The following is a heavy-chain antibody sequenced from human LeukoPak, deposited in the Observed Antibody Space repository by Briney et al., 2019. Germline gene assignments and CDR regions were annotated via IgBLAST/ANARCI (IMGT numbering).Heavy chain of an antibody. CDR1: GFTFSSYW. CDR3: ARAPYCIGGSCRFDY. V-gene: IGHV3-7*03. J-gene: IGHJ4*02. Sequence: QSGGSLRLSCAASGFTFSSYWMSWVRQAPGKGLEWVANIKQDGSEKYYVDSVKGRFTISRDNAKNSLYLQMNSLRAEDTAVYYCARAPYCIGGSCRFDYWGQGTLVTVSS. D-gene: IGHD2-15*01. CDR2: IKQDGSEK.